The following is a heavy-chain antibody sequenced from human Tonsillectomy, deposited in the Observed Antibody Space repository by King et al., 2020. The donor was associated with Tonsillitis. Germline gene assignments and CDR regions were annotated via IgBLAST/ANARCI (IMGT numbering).Heavy chain of an antibody. CDR3: ARSDYSKDAFDI. Sequence: VQLVESGGGLVQPGGSLRLSCAASGFTFSSYWMHWVRQAPGKGLVWVSRINSDGSRTSYADSVKGRFTISRDNAKNTLYLQMNSLRAEETAVYYCARSDYSKDAFDIWGQGTMVTVSS. CDR1: GFTFSSYW. J-gene: IGHJ3*02. V-gene: IGHV3-74*01. D-gene: IGHD4-11*01. CDR2: INSDGSRT.